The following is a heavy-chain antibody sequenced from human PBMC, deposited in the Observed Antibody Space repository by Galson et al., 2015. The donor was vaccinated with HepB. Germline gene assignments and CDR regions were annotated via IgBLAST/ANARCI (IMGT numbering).Heavy chain of an antibody. D-gene: IGHD6-6*01. CDR1: GFSLSTSGVG. CDR2: IYWNDDK. V-gene: IGHV2-5*01. Sequence: PALVKPTQTLTLTCTFSGFSLSTSGVGVGWIRQPPGKALEWLALIYWNDDKRYSPSLKSRLTITKDTSKNQVVLTMTNMDPVDTATYYCAHAHQAARPEKYFDYWGQGTLVTVSS. CDR3: AHAHQAARPEKYFDY. J-gene: IGHJ4*02.